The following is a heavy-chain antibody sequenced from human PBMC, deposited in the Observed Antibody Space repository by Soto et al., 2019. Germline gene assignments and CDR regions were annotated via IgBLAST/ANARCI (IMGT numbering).Heavy chain of an antibody. J-gene: IGHJ6*02. Sequence: QVQLVQSGAEVKKPGSSVKVSCKASGGTFSSYAISWVRQAPGQGLEWMGGIIPIFGTANYAQKFQGRVTITADKSTSTAYMELSRLRSEDTAVYYCARVSQQLVPFYYYYGMDVWGQGTTVTVSS. CDR3: ARVSQQLVPFYYYYGMDV. CDR2: IIPIFGTA. CDR1: GGTFSSYA. V-gene: IGHV1-69*06. D-gene: IGHD6-13*01.